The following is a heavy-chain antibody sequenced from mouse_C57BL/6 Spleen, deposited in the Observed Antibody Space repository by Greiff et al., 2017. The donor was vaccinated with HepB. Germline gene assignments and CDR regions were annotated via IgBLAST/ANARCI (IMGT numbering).Heavy chain of an antibody. CDR3: ARVGYGSPFAY. D-gene: IGHD1-1*01. V-gene: IGHV3-1*01. Sequence: EVKVEESGPGMVKPSQSLSLTCTVTGYSITSGYDWHWIRHFPGNKLEWMGYISYSGSTNYNPSLKSRISITHDTSKNHFFLKLNSVTTEDTATYYCARVGYGSPFAYWGQGTLVTVSA. CDR2: ISYSGST. CDR1: GYSITSGYD. J-gene: IGHJ3*01.